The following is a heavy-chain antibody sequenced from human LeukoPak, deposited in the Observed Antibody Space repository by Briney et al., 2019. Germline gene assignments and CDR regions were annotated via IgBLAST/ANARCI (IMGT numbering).Heavy chain of an antibody. J-gene: IGHJ5*01. CDR1: RYTFISYG. CDR3: ARDSDSSEALDS. Sequence: ASVKVSCKASRYTFISYGISWVRQAPGQGLEWMGWISAYNGSTNYAQKLQGRVTMTTDTSTSTAYMELRSLRSDDTAVYYCARDSDSSEALDSWGQGTLVTVSS. D-gene: IGHD6-6*01. V-gene: IGHV1-18*01. CDR2: ISAYNGST.